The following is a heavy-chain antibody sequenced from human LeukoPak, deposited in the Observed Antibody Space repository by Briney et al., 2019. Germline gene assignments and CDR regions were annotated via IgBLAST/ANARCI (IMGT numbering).Heavy chain of an antibody. CDR1: GDSISGYY. V-gene: IGHV4-4*07. D-gene: IGHD4-17*01. CDR2: IYAPGSS. CDR3: ARAATTVTRNYFDY. J-gene: IGHJ4*02. Sequence: SETLSLTCTVSGDSISGYYWAWIRQPAGKGLEWIGHIYAPGSSNYSPSFKSRVTISVDTSKNQFSLKLSSVTAADTAVYYCARAATTVTRNYFDYWGQGTLVTVSS.